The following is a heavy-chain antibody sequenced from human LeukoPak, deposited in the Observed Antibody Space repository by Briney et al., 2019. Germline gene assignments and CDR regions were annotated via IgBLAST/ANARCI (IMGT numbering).Heavy chain of an antibody. D-gene: IGHD3-10*01. CDR2: INHSGST. Sequence: PSETLSLTCAVYGGSFSGYYWSWIRQPPGKGLEWIGEINHSGSTNYNPSLKSRVNISVDTSKNQFSLKLSSVTAADTAVYYCVDLYGSGNWGQGTLSPSPQ. J-gene: IGHJ4*02. CDR1: GGSFSGYY. CDR3: VDLYGSGN. V-gene: IGHV4-34*01.